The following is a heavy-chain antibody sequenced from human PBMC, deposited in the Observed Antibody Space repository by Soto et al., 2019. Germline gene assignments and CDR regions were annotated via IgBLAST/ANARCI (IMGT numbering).Heavy chain of an antibody. CDR1: GGSVSSGSYY. J-gene: IGHJ6*02. Sequence: QVQLQESGPGLVKPSETLSLTCTVSGGSVSSGSYYWSWIRQPPGKGLEWLGYIYYSRSTNYNPSLKSRVTISVDTSKNQFSLKLSSVTAADTAVYYCARKHGPYYYGMYFGGQGTTVTVSS. V-gene: IGHV4-61*01. CDR3: ARKHGPYYYGMYF. CDR2: IYYSRST.